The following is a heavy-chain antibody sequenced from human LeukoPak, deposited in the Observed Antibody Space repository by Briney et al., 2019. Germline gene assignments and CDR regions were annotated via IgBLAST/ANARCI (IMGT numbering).Heavy chain of an antibody. V-gene: IGHV3-48*03. J-gene: IGHJ4*02. CDR2: VSSSGSTI. D-gene: IGHD3-22*01. CDR1: GFTFNSYA. CDR3: ARDRYDSSGIFDY. Sequence: GGSLRLSCAASGFTFNSYAMSWVRQAPGKGPEWVSYVSSSGSTIYYADSVKGRFTISRDNAKNSLYLQMNSLRAEDTAVYYCARDRYDSSGIFDYWGQGTLVTVSS.